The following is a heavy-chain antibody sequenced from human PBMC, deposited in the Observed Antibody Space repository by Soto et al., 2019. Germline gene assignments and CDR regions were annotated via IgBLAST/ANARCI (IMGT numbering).Heavy chain of an antibody. V-gene: IGHV4-59*11. CDR2: IYYTGST. Sequence: PSETLSLTCTVSGGSINNHYWSWIRQPPGKGLEWIGYIYYTGSTNYNPSLKSRVTISVDTSKNQFPLNLTSLTAADTAIYYCARSTWYSDVWGQGILVTVSS. CDR1: GGSINNHY. J-gene: IGHJ4*02. CDR3: ARSTWYSDV.